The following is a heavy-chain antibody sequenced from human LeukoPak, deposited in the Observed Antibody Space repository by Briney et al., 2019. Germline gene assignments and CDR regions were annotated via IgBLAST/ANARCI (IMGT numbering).Heavy chain of an antibody. CDR3: ASGDANTAAAFDI. Sequence: KPSETLSLTCTVSGGSISSYYWSWIRQPAGKGLEWIGRIYTSGSTKCNPSLESRVTTSVDTSKNQVSLRLSSVTAADTAVYYCASGDANTAAAFDIWGQGTMVTVSS. D-gene: IGHD4-17*01. CDR1: GGSISSYY. J-gene: IGHJ3*02. V-gene: IGHV4-4*07. CDR2: IYTSGST.